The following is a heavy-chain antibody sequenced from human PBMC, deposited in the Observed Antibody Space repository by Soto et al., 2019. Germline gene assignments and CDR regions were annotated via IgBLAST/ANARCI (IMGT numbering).Heavy chain of an antibody. CDR3: VRVGIVARPY. D-gene: IGHD2-21*01. CDR1: GLTFSKFE. CDR2: ISSDGATI. Sequence: PGWSLRLSCEVSGLTFSKFEMTWVRQAPGQGLEWVSSISSDGATIYYADSVKGRFTISRDNDKNLLYLQMNSLKGEDTATYYCVRVGIVARPYWGQGTPVTVSS. V-gene: IGHV3-48*03. J-gene: IGHJ4*02.